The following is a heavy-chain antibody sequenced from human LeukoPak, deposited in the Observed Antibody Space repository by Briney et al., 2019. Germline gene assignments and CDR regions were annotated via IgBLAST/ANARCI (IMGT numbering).Heavy chain of an antibody. D-gene: IGHD5-24*01. Sequence: SVRVSCTASGGTFSSYAMSWVRQAPGQGLEWVGRIITICGIAYYAESVKGRVTISRDKSKNTVYIELSSLRSEDTAVYYCARGKMSTIRYYYYYRMDVWRQGTTVTVSS. J-gene: IGHJ6*02. CDR3: ARGKMSTIRYYYYYRMDV. CDR1: GGTFSSYA. V-gene: IGHV1-69*04. CDR2: IITICGIA.